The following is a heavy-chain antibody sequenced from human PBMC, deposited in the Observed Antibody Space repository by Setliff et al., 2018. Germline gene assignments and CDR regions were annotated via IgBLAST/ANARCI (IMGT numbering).Heavy chain of an antibody. V-gene: IGHV1-46*01. CDR2: INPSSGRT. J-gene: IGHJ3*02. CDR1: EYTFTSHY. CDR3: ARDVFPYHYEGAFDI. Sequence: ASVKVSCKASEYTFTSHYMHWVRQAPGLGLEWMGTINPSSGRTSYALKFQGRVTMTRDTSTSTVYMDMSSLRSEDTAVYYCARDVFPYHYEGAFDIWGQGTMVTVSS. D-gene: IGHD3-22*01.